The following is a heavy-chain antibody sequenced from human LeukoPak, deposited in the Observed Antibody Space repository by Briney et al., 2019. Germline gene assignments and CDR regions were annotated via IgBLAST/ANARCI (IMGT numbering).Heavy chain of an antibody. V-gene: IGHV3-48*03. J-gene: IGHJ4*02. Sequence: GGSLRLSCAASGFTFSSYEMNWVRQAPGKGLEWVSYISSSGSTIYYADSVKGRFTISRDNAKNSLYLQMNSLRAEDTAVYYCARNPILWFGEFNYFDYWGQGTLVTVSS. CDR1: GFTFSSYE. D-gene: IGHD3-10*01. CDR3: ARNPILWFGEFNYFDY. CDR2: ISSSGSTI.